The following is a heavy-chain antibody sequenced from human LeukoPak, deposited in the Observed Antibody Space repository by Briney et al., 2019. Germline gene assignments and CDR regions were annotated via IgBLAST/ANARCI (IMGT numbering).Heavy chain of an antibody. V-gene: IGHV3-9*01. CDR2: ISWNSGSI. J-gene: IGHJ4*02. D-gene: IGHD6-6*01. CDR1: GFTFDDYA. CDR3: AAGEQLAHDY. Sequence: PGGSLRLSCAASGFTFDDYAMPWVRQAPGKGLEWVSGISWNSGSIGYADSVKGRFTISRDNAKNSLYLQMNSLRAEDTALYYCAAGEQLAHDYWGQGTLVTVSS.